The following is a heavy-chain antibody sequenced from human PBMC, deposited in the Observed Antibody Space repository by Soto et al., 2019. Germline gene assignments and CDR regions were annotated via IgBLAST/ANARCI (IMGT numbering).Heavy chain of an antibody. CDR1: GYTFTAYA. D-gene: IGHD6-19*01. J-gene: IGHJ4*02. Sequence: ASVKVSCKASGYTFTAYAMHWVRQAPGQRLEWMGWINAGNGNTKYSQKFQGRVTITRDTSASTAYMELSSLRSEDTAVYYCARAVAVPADFDFWGQGALVTVSS. CDR3: ARAVAVPADFDF. CDR2: INAGNGNT. V-gene: IGHV1-3*01.